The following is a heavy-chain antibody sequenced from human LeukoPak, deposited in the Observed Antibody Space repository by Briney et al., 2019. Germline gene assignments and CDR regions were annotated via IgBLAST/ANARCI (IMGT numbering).Heavy chain of an antibody. D-gene: IGHD6-19*01. CDR1: GGSFSGYY. V-gene: IGHV4-34*01. CDR2: INHSGST. CDR3: ARGQGWPPYYYYGMDV. Sequence: PSETLSLTCAVYGGSFSGYYWSWIRQPPGKGLEWIGEINHSGSTNYNPSLKSRVTISVDTSKNQFSLKLSSVTAADTAVYYCARGQGWPPYYYYGMDVWGHGTTVTVSS. J-gene: IGHJ6*02.